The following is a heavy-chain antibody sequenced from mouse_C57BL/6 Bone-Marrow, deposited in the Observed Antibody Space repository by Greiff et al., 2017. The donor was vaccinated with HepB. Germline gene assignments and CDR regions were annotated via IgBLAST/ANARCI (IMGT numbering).Heavy chain of an antibody. D-gene: IGHD4-1*01. V-gene: IGHV1-50*01. J-gene: IGHJ2*01. CDR1: GYTFTSYW. Sequence: QVQLQQPGAELVKPGASVKLSCKASGYTFTSYWMQWVKQRPGQGLEWIGEIDPSDSYTNYNQKFKGKATLTVDTSSSTAYMQLSSLTSEDSAVYYCASWDFDYCGQGTTLTVSA. CDR3: ASWDFDY. CDR2: IDPSDSYT.